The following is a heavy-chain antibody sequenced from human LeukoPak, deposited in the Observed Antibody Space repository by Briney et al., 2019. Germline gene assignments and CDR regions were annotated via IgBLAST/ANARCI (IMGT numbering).Heavy chain of an antibody. Sequence: PSETLSLTCSVSGGSISSYYWSWIRQPPGKGLEWIGYLSYSGSTSYSPSLKSRVTISLDTSKNQFSLKLISVTAADTAVYYCARHDSSGYYNWGQGMLVTVSS. CDR1: GGSISSYY. J-gene: IGHJ4*02. V-gene: IGHV4-59*01. CDR2: LSYSGST. D-gene: IGHD3-22*01. CDR3: ARHDSSGYYN.